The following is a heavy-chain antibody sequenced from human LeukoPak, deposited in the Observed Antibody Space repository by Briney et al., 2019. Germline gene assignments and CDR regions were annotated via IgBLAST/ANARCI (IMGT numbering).Heavy chain of an antibody. D-gene: IGHD2-21*02. CDR2: IYYSGST. CDR1: GGSISSYY. CDR3: ARKTTAGPTKAAFDI. Sequence: SETLSLTCTVSGGSISSYYWSWIRQPPGKGLEYIGYIYYSGSTNYNPSLKSRVTISVDTSRNQFSLKLSSVTAVDTAVYYCARKTTAGPTKAAFDIWGQGTMVAVST. V-gene: IGHV4-59*12. J-gene: IGHJ3*02.